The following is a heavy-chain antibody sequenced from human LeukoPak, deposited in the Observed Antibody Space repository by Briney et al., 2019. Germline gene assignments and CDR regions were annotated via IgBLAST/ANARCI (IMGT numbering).Heavy chain of an antibody. CDR1: GGTFSTYA. V-gene: IGHV1-69*13. Sequence: ASVKVSCKASGGTFSTYAISWVRQAPGQGLEWMGGIIPIFRTTNYAQKFQGRVTITADESTSTAYMELSSLRSDDTAVYYCATDFLVVVPGDYWGQGTLVTVSS. D-gene: IGHD2-15*01. J-gene: IGHJ4*02. CDR2: IIPIFRTT. CDR3: ATDFLVVVPGDY.